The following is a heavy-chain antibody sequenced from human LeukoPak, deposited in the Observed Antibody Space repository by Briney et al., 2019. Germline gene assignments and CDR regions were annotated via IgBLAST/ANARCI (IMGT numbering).Heavy chain of an antibody. Sequence: SETLSLTCAVSGGSISSGGYSWSWIRQPPGKGLERIGYIYHSGSTYYNPSLKSRVTISVDRSKNQFSLKLSSVTAADTAVYYCARGDVPYYYGSGSYSNWFDPWGQGTLVTVSS. J-gene: IGHJ5*02. CDR3: ARGDVPYYYGSGSYSNWFDP. D-gene: IGHD3-10*01. CDR1: GGSISSGGYS. V-gene: IGHV4-30-2*01. CDR2: IYHSGST.